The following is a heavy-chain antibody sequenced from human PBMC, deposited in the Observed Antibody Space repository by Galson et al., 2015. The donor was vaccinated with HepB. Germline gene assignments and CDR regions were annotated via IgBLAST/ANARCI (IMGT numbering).Heavy chain of an antibody. V-gene: IGHV3-15*07. Sequence: SLRLSCAASGFTVSNAWMNWVRQAPGKGLEWVGRIKSKTDGGTTDYAAPVKGRFTISRDDSKTTVYLQMNSLKTEDTAVYYCTTGTPMSRTTIFGVGTEGGAKNNYYYYYMDVWGKGTTVTVSS. D-gene: IGHD3-3*01. CDR2: IKSKTDGGTT. CDR3: TTGTPMSRTTIFGVGTEGGAKNNYYYYYMDV. CDR1: GFTVSNAW. J-gene: IGHJ6*03.